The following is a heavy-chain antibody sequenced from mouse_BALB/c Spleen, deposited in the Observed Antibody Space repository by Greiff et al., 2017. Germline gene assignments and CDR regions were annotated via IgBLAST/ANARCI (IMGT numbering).Heavy chain of an antibody. CDR3: ARALLRAFDY. CDR2: ISSGGST. J-gene: IGHJ2*01. D-gene: IGHD1-1*01. CDR1: GFTFSSYA. V-gene: IGHV5-6-5*01. Sequence: EVKLVESGGGLVKPGGSLKLSCAASGFTFSSYAMSWVRQTPEKRLEWVASISSGGSTYYPDSVKGRFTISRDNARNILYLQMSSLRSEDTAMYYCARALLRAFDYWGQGTTLTVSS.